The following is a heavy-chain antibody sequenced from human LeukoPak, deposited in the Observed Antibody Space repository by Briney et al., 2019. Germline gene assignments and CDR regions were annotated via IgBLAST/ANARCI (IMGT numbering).Heavy chain of an antibody. J-gene: IGHJ4*02. CDR1: GYTFTGYY. V-gene: IGHV1-2*02. CDR3: ARDRASGYSDFDY. CDR2: INPNSGGT. D-gene: IGHD3-3*01. Sequence: ASVKVSCKAPGYTFTGYYMHWVRQAPGQGLEWMGWINPNSGGTNYAQKFQGRVTMTRDTSISTAYMELSRLRSDDTAVYYCARDRASGYSDFDYWGQGTLVTVSS.